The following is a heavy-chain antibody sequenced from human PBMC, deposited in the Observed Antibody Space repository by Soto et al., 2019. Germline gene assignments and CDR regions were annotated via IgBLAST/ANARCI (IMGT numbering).Heavy chain of an antibody. Sequence: ASVKVSCKASGYTFTSYYMHWVRQAPGQGLEWMGIINPSGGSTSYAQKFQGRVTMTRDTSTSTVYMELSSLRSEDTAVYYCARDYEFVGQYYDFWSGYRYYGMDGWGQGTTVTVSS. J-gene: IGHJ6*02. CDR1: GYTFTSYY. CDR3: ARDYEFVGQYYDFWSGYRYYGMDG. D-gene: IGHD3-3*01. CDR2: INPSGGST. V-gene: IGHV1-46*01.